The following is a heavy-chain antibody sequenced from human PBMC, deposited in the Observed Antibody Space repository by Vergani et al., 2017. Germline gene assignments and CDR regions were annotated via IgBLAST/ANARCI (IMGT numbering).Heavy chain of an antibody. V-gene: IGHV3-23*01. CDR1: GFTFNSYA. CDR3: ASPPLYSTSWNECFQN. CDR2: INGGGSNT. J-gene: IGHJ1*01. D-gene: IGHD6-13*01. Sequence: EVQLLESGGGLVQPGGSLRLSCSASGFTFNSYAIHWVRQAPGKGLEWVSGINGGGSNTYYADSVTGRFTISRDNSKNTLYLQMNILRADDTAVYYCASPPLYSTSWNECFQNWGQGTLVTVSS.